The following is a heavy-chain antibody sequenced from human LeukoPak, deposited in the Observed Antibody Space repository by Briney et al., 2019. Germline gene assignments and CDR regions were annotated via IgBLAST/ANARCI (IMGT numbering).Heavy chain of an antibody. D-gene: IGHD3-22*01. CDR3: ARGSYYYDSSGYYSPNYYFDY. J-gene: IGHJ4*02. CDR1: GGSISIYY. V-gene: IGHV4-59*01. Sequence: PSETLSLTCTVSGGSISIYYWSWIRQPPGKGLEWIGYIYYSGSTNYNPSLKSRVTISVDTSKNQFSLKLSSVTAADTAVYYCARGSYYYDSSGYYSPNYYFDYWGQGTLVTVSS. CDR2: IYYSGST.